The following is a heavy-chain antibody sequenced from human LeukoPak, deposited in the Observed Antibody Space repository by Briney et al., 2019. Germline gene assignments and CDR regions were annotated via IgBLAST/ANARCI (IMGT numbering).Heavy chain of an antibody. D-gene: IGHD3-10*01. Sequence: ASVKVSCKASGYTFTSYDTNWVRQATGQGLEWMGWMNPNSGNTGYAQKFQGRVTMTRNTSISTAYMELSSLGSEDTAVYYCAREAPGAHYYGSGANNWFDPWGQGTLVTVSS. V-gene: IGHV1-8*01. CDR2: MNPNSGNT. J-gene: IGHJ5*02. CDR1: GYTFTSYD. CDR3: AREAPGAHYYGSGANNWFDP.